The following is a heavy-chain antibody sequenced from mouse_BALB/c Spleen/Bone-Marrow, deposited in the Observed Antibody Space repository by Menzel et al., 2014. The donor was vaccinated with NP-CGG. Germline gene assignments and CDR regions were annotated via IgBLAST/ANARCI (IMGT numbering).Heavy chain of an antibody. Sequence: VKVVESGAELMKPGASVKISCKATGYTFSSYWIDWVKQRPGHGLEWIGEILPGSGSTNYNEKFKGKATFTADTSSNTAYMQLSSLTSEDSAVYYCARRGGWLGYFDVWGAGTTVTVSS. V-gene: IGHV1-9*01. J-gene: IGHJ1*01. CDR3: ARRGGWLGYFDV. CDR2: ILPGSGST. D-gene: IGHD2-3*01. CDR1: GYTFSSYW.